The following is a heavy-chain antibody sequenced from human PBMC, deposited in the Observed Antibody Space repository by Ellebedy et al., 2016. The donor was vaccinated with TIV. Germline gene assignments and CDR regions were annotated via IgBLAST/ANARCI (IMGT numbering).Heavy chain of an antibody. CDR3: ARRGSYGDYAVQVNSWFDT. V-gene: IGHV3-7*01. J-gene: IGHJ5*02. CDR2: IYQDGSDE. CDR1: GFSFRSYW. D-gene: IGHD4-17*01. Sequence: PGGSLRLSCAASGFSFRSYWMSWVRQAPGKGLEWVANIYQDGSDEYYVDSVKGRFTISRDNDNKALFQQMNSLRVEDTAVYYCARRGSYGDYAVQVNSWFDTWGQGTLVSVSS.